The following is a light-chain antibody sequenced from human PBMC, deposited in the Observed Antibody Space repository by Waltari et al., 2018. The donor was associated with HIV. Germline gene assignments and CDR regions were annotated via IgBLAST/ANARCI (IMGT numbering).Light chain of an antibody. CDR2: AAS. Sequence: GDRVTITCRASQGIRSYLAWYQQKPGKAPKFLIYAASTLQSGVPLRISGSGSGTEFTLTISSLQPEDSATYYCQQLDSYPLTFGPGTRV. V-gene: IGKV1-9*01. CDR3: QQLDSYPLT. J-gene: IGKJ3*01. CDR1: QGIRSY.